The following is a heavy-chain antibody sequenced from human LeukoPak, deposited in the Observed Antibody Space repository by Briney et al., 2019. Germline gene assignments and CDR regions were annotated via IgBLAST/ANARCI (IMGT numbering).Heavy chain of an antibody. CDR1: GFTFSSYG. V-gene: IGHV3-30*18. Sequence: GGSLRLSCAASGFTFSSYGMHWVRQAPGKRLEWVAVISYDGSNKYYADSVKGRFTISRDNSKNTLYLQMNSLRAEDTAVYYCAKDVDYYDSSGYFDYWGQGTLVTVSS. CDR3: AKDVDYYDSSGYFDY. D-gene: IGHD3-22*01. CDR2: ISYDGSNK. J-gene: IGHJ4*02.